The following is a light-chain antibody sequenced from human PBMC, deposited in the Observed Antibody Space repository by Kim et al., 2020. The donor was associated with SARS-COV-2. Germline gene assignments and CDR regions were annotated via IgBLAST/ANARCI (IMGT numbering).Light chain of an antibody. Sequence: QSALTQPASVSGSPGQSITISCTGTSSDVGGYDYVSWYQQHPGEVPKLVIYDVTKRPSGVSNRFSGSKSGNTASLTISGRQSEDEADYYCCSFIDTSTYVFGSGTKV. CDR3: CSFIDTSTYV. J-gene: IGLJ1*01. CDR2: DVT. V-gene: IGLV2-14*03. CDR1: SSDVGGYDY.